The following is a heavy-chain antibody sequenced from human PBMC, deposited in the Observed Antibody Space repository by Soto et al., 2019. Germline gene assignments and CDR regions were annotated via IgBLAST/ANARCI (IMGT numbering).Heavy chain of an antibody. D-gene: IGHD1-7*01. CDR2: IRRHTSVT. Sequence: PGGSLRLSCAASGLTLSTSSMNWVRQAPGKGLEWISYIRRHTSVTAYADSVKGRFTISRDNAKNSLYLQMNSLRAEDTAVYYCARDLGRGTGTTFPWGQGTLVTVSS. V-gene: IGHV3-48*04. J-gene: IGHJ5*02. CDR1: GLTLSTSS. CDR3: ARDLGRGTGTTFP.